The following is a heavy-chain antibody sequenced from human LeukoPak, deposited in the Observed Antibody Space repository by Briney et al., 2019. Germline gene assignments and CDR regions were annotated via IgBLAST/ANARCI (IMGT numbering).Heavy chain of an antibody. D-gene: IGHD3-10*01. J-gene: IGHJ4*02. CDR1: GYTFTSYY. Sequence: ASVTVSCKASGYTFTSYYMHWVRQAPGQGLEWMGRVSPYNGNTYYSQRFQDRVIITKDTSTGTAYMDLRDLRTDDTAMYYCARNGRVRRVVKDLFEYWGQGTLVAVSS. CDR3: ARNGRVRRVVKDLFEY. CDR2: VSPYNGNT. V-gene: IGHV1-18*04.